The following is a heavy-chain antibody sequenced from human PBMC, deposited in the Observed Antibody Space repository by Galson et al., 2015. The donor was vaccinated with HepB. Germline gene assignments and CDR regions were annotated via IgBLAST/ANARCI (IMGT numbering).Heavy chain of an antibody. V-gene: IGHV1-2*02. CDR1: GYTFTGYY. Sequence: SVKVSCKASGYTFTGYYMHWVRQAPGQGLEWMGWINPNSGGTNYAQKFQGRVTMTRDTSISAAYMELSRLRSDDTAVYYCARTYYYDSSGPRMFDPWGQGTLVTVSS. D-gene: IGHD3-22*01. CDR3: ARTYYYDSSGPRMFDP. CDR2: INPNSGGT. J-gene: IGHJ5*02.